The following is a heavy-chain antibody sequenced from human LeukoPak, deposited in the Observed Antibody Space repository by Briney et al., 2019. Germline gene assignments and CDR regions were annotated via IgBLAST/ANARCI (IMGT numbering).Heavy chain of an antibody. CDR1: GGSMSSSSYY. D-gene: IGHD4-17*01. J-gene: IGHJ3*02. CDR2: IYYSGST. CDR3: ARHLLGYDYGDYVGLGYVDI. V-gene: IGHV4-39*01. Sequence: PSETLSLTCTVSGGSMSSSSYYWGWIRQPPGKGLEWIGSIYYSGSTYYNPSLKSRVTISVDTSKNQFSLKLSSVTAADTAVYYCARHLLGYDYGDYVGLGYVDIWGQGTMVTVSS.